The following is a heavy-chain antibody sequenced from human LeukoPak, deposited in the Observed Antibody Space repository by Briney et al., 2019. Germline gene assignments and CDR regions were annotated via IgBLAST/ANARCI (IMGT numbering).Heavy chain of an antibody. Sequence: GGSLRLSCVASGFTFSSYWMHWVRQGPGKGLVWVSRIISDGSSATYADSEKGRFTVSRDNAKNTMYLQMNSLRAEDTAVYYCVRDSYDQPDYWGQGTLVTVSS. CDR3: VRDSYDQPDY. CDR2: IISDGSSA. D-gene: IGHD3-16*01. V-gene: IGHV3-74*01. J-gene: IGHJ4*02. CDR1: GFTFSSYW.